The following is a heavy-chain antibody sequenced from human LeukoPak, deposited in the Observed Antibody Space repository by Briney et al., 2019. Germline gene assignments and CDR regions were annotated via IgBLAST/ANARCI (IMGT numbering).Heavy chain of an antibody. V-gene: IGHV4-34*01. J-gene: IGHJ4*02. CDR3: AKGSDGYYGSGSGSC. Sequence: PSETLSLTCAVYGGSFSGYYWSWIRQPPGKGLGWIGEINHSGSTNYNPSLKSRVTISVDTSKNQFSLKLSSVTAADTAVYYCAKGSDGYYGSGSGSCWGQGTLVTVSS. CDR2: INHSGST. D-gene: IGHD3-10*01. CDR1: GGSFSGYY.